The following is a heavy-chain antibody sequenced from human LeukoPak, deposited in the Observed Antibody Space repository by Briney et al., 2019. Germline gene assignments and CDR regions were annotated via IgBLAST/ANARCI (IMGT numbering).Heavy chain of an antibody. CDR2: ISYTGTYI. CDR3: VRDRGTYRPIDY. CDR1: GFTFSSSW. Sequence: PGGSLRLSCVASGFTFSSSWMSWVRQAPGKGLEWVSSISYTGTYIYYADSVKGRFTISRDNAQNSLYLQMNSLRAEDTAIYYCVRDRGTYRPIDYWGQGTLVTVSS. J-gene: IGHJ4*02. D-gene: IGHD1-26*01. V-gene: IGHV3-21*04.